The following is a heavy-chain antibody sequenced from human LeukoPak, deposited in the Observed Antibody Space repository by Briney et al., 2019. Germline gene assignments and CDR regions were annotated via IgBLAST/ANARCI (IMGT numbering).Heavy chain of an antibody. V-gene: IGHV1-2*02. Sequence: ASVKVSCKASGYTFTGYYMHWVRQAPGQGLEWMGWINPNSGGTNYAQKFQGRVTMTRDTSISTAYMELSRLRSDDTAVYYCARDWVGVTQDASDIWGQGTMVTVSS. J-gene: IGHJ3*02. CDR3: ARDWVGVTQDASDI. CDR1: GYTFTGYY. D-gene: IGHD1-26*01. CDR2: INPNSGGT.